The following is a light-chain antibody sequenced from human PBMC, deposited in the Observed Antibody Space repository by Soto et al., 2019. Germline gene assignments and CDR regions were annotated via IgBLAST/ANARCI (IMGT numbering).Light chain of an antibody. CDR3: QQSYSTPPLT. CDR2: AAS. J-gene: IGKJ4*01. V-gene: IGKV1-39*01. Sequence: DIQMTQSPSSLSASVGDRVTITCRASQSISSYLHWYQQKPGKAPRLLIYAASSLQTGVPSRFSGYGSETDFTLTISSLQPEDFATYYCQQSYSTPPLTFGGGTKVEIK. CDR1: QSISSY.